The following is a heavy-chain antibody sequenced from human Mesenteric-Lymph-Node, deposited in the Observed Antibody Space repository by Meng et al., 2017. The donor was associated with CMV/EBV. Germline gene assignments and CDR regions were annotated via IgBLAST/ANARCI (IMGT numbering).Heavy chain of an antibody. D-gene: IGHD3-3*01. Sequence: SVKVSCKASGGIFSSYAISWVRQAPGQGLEWMGGIIPILGIANYAQKFQGRVTITADKSTSTAYMELSSLRSEDTAVYYCARVPQIPYYDFWSGFYNYWFDPWGQGTLVTVSS. J-gene: IGHJ5*02. V-gene: IGHV1-69*10. CDR1: GGIFSSYA. CDR2: IIPILGIA. CDR3: ARVPQIPYYDFWSGFYNYWFDP.